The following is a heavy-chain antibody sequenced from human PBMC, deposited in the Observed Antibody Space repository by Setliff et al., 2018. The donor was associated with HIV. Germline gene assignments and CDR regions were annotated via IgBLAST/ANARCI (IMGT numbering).Heavy chain of an antibody. D-gene: IGHD4-4*01. V-gene: IGHV1-18*04. CDR3: ARDRPYSNYRYDAFDI. J-gene: IGHJ3*02. Sequence: ASVKVSCKSSGYRISDYAVTWVRQAPGQGLDWMGRINPYNGNTNYAKKFQGRITLTTDTSTSTAYMEVRSLRSEDTAVYYCARDRPYSNYRYDAFDIWGQGTMVTVSS. CDR2: INPYNGNT. CDR1: GYRISDYA.